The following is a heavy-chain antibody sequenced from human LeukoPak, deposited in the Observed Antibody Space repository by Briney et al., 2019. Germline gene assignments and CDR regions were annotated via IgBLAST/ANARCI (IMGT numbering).Heavy chain of an antibody. Sequence: GGSLRLSCAASGFTFDDYAMHWVRQAPGKGLEWVSGISWNSGSIGYADSVKGRFTISRDNAKNSLYLQMNSLRAEDTALYYCAKSPVTLYDFDYWGQGTLVTVSS. CDR3: AKSPVTLYDFDY. CDR1: GFTFDDYA. CDR2: ISWNSGSI. D-gene: IGHD4-17*01. V-gene: IGHV3-9*01. J-gene: IGHJ4*02.